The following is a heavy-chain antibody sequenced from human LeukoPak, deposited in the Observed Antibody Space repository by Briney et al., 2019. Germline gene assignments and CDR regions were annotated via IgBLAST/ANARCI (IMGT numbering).Heavy chain of an antibody. CDR1: GGTFSSYA. CDR3: ARDELELGGGMDV. V-gene: IGHV1-3*01. J-gene: IGHJ6*02. D-gene: IGHD1-7*01. CDR2: INAGNGNT. Sequence: ASVKVSCKASGGTFSSYAISWVRQAPGQRLEWMGWINAGNGNTKYSQKFQGRVTITRDTSASTAYMELSSLRSEDTAVYYCARDELELGGGMDVWGQGTTVTVSS.